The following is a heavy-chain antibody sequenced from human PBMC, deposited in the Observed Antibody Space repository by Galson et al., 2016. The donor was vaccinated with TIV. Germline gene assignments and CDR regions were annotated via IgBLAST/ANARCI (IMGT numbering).Heavy chain of an antibody. CDR2: IYESGTT. Sequence: ETLSLTCAVSGYSINSGYYWGWIRQPPGKGLQWIGSIYESGTTYSNPSLKSRLTLSVDTSKNEFSLKLSSVTAADTAVYYCMREGSTVTMHHYFGMDVWGQGTSVTVSS. D-gene: IGHD4-17*01. CDR3: MREGSTVTMHHYFGMDV. V-gene: IGHV4-38-2*02. J-gene: IGHJ6*02. CDR1: GYSINSGYY.